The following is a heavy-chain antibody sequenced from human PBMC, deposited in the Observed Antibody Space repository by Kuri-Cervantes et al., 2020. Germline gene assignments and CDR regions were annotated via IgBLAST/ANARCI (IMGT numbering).Heavy chain of an antibody. D-gene: IGHD1-26*01. CDR1: GGSFSGYY. Sequence: SETLSLTCAVYGGSFSGYYWSWIRQPPGKGLEWIGEINHSGSTNYNPSLKSRVTISVDTSKNQFSLKLSSVTAADTAVYYCARETPHSGSYLSYYYGMDVWGQGTTVTVSS. J-gene: IGHJ6*02. V-gene: IGHV4-34*01. CDR3: ARETPHSGSYLSYYYGMDV. CDR2: INHSGST.